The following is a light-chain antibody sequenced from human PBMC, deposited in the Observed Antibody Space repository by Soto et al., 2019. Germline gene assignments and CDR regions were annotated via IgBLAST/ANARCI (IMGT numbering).Light chain of an antibody. V-gene: IGKV1-5*01. CDR1: QSINTW. J-gene: IGKJ2*01. CDR3: QNYNSFSRYT. CDR2: DAS. Sequence: DIQMTQSPSTLSASVGDRVTITCRASQSINTWLAWYQQKPGKAPKLLIYDASSLESGVLSRFSGGGSATEFTLTIDRLQPDDFATYYCQNYNSFSRYTFGQGTKLEIK.